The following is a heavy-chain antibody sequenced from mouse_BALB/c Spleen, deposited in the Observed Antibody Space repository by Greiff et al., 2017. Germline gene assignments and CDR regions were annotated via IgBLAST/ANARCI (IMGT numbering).Heavy chain of an antibody. CDR3: TRRPLYGDAMDC. CDR2: IDPSDSYT. V-gene: IGHV1S127*01. Sequence: QVQLQQPGAELVKPGASVKMSCKASGYTFTSYWMHWVKQRPGQGLEWIGVIDPSDSYTSYNQKFKGKATLTVDTSSSTAYMQLSSLTSEDSAVYDCTRRPLYGDAMDCWGEGTSVTVSS. J-gene: IGHJ4*01. D-gene: IGHD1-2*01. CDR1: GYTFTSYW.